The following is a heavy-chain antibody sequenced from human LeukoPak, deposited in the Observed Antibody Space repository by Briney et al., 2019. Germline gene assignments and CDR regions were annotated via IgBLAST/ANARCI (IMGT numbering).Heavy chain of an antibody. J-gene: IGHJ4*02. CDR2: FYYNGIT. V-gene: IGHV4-59*01. CDR1: GGSISSYF. CDR3: ARQQLSQLYYFDN. D-gene: IGHD6-13*01. Sequence: LSEALSVTRTVTGGSISSYFWSWMRQPPGKGLEWVGYFYYNGITNYNPSLKSRVTISVDTSKNQFSLKLSSVTAADTAVYYCARQQLSQLYYFDNWGQGTLVTVSS.